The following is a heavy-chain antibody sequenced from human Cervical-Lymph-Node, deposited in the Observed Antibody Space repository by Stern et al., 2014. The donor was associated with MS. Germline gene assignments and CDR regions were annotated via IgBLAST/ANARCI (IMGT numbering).Heavy chain of an antibody. V-gene: IGHV2-70*11. CDR3: ARSITVSGPYDS. CDR1: GFSLRTTTMS. D-gene: IGHD6-19*01. J-gene: IGHJ4*02. Sequence: ESGPALVKPTQTLTLTCTFSGFSLRTTTMSVSWIRQPPGKALEWLARIDWDDDKSYSTSLRTRLTISKDTSKNQVVLTMGNMDPVDTATYYCARSITVSGPYDSWGQGTLVTVSS. CDR2: IDWDDDK.